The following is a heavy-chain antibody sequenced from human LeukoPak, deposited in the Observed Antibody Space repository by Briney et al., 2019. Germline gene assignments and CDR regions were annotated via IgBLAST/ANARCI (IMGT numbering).Heavy chain of an antibody. J-gene: IGHJ6*02. V-gene: IGHV1-18*01. CDR2: ISAYNGNT. CDR1: GYTFTSYG. Sequence: ASVKVSFKASGYTFTSYGISWVRQAPGQGLEWMGWISAYNGNTNYAQKLQGRVTMTTDTSTSTAYMELRSLRSDDTAVYYCARVGYDILTGYYPYYYYGMDVWGQGTTVTVSS. CDR3: ARVGYDILTGYYPYYYYGMDV. D-gene: IGHD3-9*01.